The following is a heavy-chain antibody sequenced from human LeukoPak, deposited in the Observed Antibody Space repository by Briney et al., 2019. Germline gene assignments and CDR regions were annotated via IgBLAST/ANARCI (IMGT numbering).Heavy chain of an antibody. CDR3: ARGYSSSRSPDLDYFDY. J-gene: IGHJ4*02. Sequence: SETLSLTCTVSGGSISSYYWSWIRQPAGKGLEWIGRIYTSGSTNYDPSLKSRVTMSVDTSKNQFSLKLSSVTAADTAVYYCARGYSSSRSPDLDYFDYWGQGTLVTVSS. D-gene: IGHD6-13*01. V-gene: IGHV4-4*07. CDR1: GGSISSYY. CDR2: IYTSGST.